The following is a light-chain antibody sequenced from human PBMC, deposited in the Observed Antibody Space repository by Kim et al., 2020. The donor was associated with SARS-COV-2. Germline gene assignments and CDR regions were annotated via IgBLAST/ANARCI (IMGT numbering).Light chain of an antibody. Sequence: PGERSPLTSRASKRISTRYLAWYQQKPGQAPRLFIYGASNRATGIPDRFSGSRSGTDFTLTISRLEPEDFAVYYCQQYDTSPPLTFGGGTKVDIK. V-gene: IGKV3-20*01. J-gene: IGKJ4*01. CDR2: GAS. CDR1: KRISTRY. CDR3: QQYDTSPPLT.